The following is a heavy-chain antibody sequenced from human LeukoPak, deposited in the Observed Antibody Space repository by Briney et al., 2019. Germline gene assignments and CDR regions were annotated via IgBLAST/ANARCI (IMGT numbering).Heavy chain of an antibody. J-gene: IGHJ4*02. CDR3: TRGGRNTSYYWYY. V-gene: IGHV3-7*01. CDR2: IKQDGSEK. CDR1: GFTFSGYW. Sequence: GGSLRLSCAASGFTFSGYWVTWVRQAPGKGLEWVANIKQDGSEKNYVDSVKGRFTISRDNAKNSVYLRMNNLRDEDTAVYYCTRGGRNTSYYWYYWGQGTLVTVSS. D-gene: IGHD1-26*01.